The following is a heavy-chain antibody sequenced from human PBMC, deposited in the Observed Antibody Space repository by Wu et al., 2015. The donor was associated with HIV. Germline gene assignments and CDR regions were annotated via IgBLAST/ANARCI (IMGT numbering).Heavy chain of an antibody. CDR1: GYTFTGYY. J-gene: IGHJ4*02. CDR3: VRRQNWNLNNYHFDY. CDR2: INDDTGDT. V-gene: IGHV1-2*02. D-gene: IGHD1-1*01. Sequence: QVQLVQSGAEVKKPGASVKVPCKASGYTFTGYYMHWVRQAPGQGLEWMGWINDDTGDTKYAQRFQGRVTMTRDTSISTAYMELRRLTSDDLAVYYCVRRQNWNLNNYHFDYWGQGTLVTVSS.